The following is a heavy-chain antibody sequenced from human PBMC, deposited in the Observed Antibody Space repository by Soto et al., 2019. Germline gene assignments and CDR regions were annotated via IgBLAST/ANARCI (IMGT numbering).Heavy chain of an antibody. J-gene: IGHJ6*02. D-gene: IGHD6-19*01. V-gene: IGHV1-69*13. Sequence: GASVKVSCKASGGTFSSYAISWVRQAPGQGLEWMGGIIPIFGTANYAQKFQGRVTITADESTSTAYMELSGLRSEDTAVYYCAVRVVAGSHPYYYDGMDVWGQGTTVTVSS. CDR1: GGTFSSYA. CDR3: AVRVVAGSHPYYYDGMDV. CDR2: IIPIFGTA.